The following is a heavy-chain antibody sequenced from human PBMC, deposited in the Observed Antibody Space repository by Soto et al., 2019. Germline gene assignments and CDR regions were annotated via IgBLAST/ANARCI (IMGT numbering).Heavy chain of an antibody. V-gene: IGHV3-15*01. Sequence: RLSCAASGFTFRNAWMSWVRQAPGKGLEWVGRIKSKTDGGTTDYAAPVKGRFTISRDDSKNTLYLQMNSLKTEDTAVYYCTTEDSSGYYSYYFDYWGQGTLVTVSS. CDR1: GFTFRNAW. J-gene: IGHJ4*02. CDR3: TTEDSSGYYSYYFDY. CDR2: IKSKTDGGTT. D-gene: IGHD3-22*01.